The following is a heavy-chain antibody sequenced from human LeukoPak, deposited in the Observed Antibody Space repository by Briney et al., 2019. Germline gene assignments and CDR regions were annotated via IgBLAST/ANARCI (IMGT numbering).Heavy chain of an antibody. CDR1: GGSISSSSYY. CDR2: IYYSGST. J-gene: IGHJ5*02. CDR3: ARRGSGPFDP. V-gene: IGHV4-39*07. Sequence: PSETLSLTCTVSGGSISSSSYYWGWIRQPPGKGLEWIGSIYYSGSTYYNPPLKSRVTISVDTSKNQFSLKLSSVTAADTAVYYCARRGSGPFDPWGQGTLVTVSS. D-gene: IGHD3-10*01.